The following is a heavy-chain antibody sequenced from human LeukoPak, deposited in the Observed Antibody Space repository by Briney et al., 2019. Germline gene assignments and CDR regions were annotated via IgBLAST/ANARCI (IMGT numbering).Heavy chain of an antibody. Sequence: GGSLRLSCSASGFTPTTHHMSWVRQAPGKGLEWLSVIYSGGSTYYADSVKGRFTISRDNSKNTVYLQMNTLRVEDTAVYYCARGGDSSSWLTWFDPWGQGTLVTVSS. CDR2: IYSGGST. J-gene: IGHJ5*02. V-gene: IGHV3-66*01. CDR1: GFTPTTHH. D-gene: IGHD6-13*01. CDR3: ARGGDSSSWLTWFDP.